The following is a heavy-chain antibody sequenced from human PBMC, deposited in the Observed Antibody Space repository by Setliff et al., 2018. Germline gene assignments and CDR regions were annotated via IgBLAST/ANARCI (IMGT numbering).Heavy chain of an antibody. D-gene: IGHD3-22*01. J-gene: IGHJ5*02. CDR2: ISGYNGNT. CDR1: GFMFYTFG. Sequence: GASVKVSCKTSGFMFYTFGFSWVRHVPEQGFEWMGCISGYNGNTNYAQKLQGRVTMTTDTSTSTAYMELRSLRSDDTAVYYCARDPFRNYDTAPVWFDPWGQGTLVTVSS. V-gene: IGHV1-18*01. CDR3: ARDPFRNYDTAPVWFDP.